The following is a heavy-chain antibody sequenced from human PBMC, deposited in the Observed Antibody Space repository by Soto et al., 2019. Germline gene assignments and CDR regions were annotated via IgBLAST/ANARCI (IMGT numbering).Heavy chain of an antibody. V-gene: IGHV2-5*02. J-gene: IGHJ6*02. Sequence: QITLKESGPTLVRPTQTLTLTCSFSGFSLTTRGVGVSWIRQPPGKALEWLALIYWDNDKRYSPSLKDRLTTPKDTSKTQVVHIMTTVDLVDTAKYSCAHIKGGLGGFASSHPGMAAGAPGTTVPVPS. CDR2: IYWDNDK. CDR3: AHIKGGLGGFASSHPGMAA. CDR1: GFSLTTRGVG. D-gene: IGHD3-10*01.